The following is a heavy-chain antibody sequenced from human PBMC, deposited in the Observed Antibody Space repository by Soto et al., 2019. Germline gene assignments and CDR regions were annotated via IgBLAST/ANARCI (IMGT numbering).Heavy chain of an antibody. V-gene: IGHV3-23*01. Sequence: PGGSLRLSCAASGFTFSNYAMSWVRQAPGKGLEWVSSISDSSDTTYCADSVKGRFTISRDNSKNTLFLQMNSLRAEDTAIYYCTKDSHLAVTGILVYWGQGTLVTVSS. CDR1: GFTFSNYA. J-gene: IGHJ4*02. CDR2: ISDSSDTT. D-gene: IGHD6-19*01. CDR3: TKDSHLAVTGILVY.